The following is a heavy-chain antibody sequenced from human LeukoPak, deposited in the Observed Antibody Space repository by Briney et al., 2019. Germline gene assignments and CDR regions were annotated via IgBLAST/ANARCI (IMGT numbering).Heavy chain of an antibody. J-gene: IGHJ4*02. V-gene: IGHV3-15*01. CDR3: ARGVAYYDILTGYYLYYFDC. Sequence: PGGSLRLSCAASGFTFNDYTMTWVRQAPGKGLEWVGHIKSKTNGGTTDYAAPVKGRFTISRDNAKNSLYLQMNSLRDEDTAVYYCARGVAYYDILTGYYLYYFDCWGQGTLVTVSS. D-gene: IGHD3-9*01. CDR2: IKSKTNGGTT. CDR1: GFTFNDYT.